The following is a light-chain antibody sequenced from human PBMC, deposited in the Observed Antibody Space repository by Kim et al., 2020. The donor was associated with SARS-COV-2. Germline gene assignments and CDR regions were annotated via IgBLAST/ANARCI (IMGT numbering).Light chain of an antibody. V-gene: IGKV1-39*01. CDR3: QHSHSNPPYN. CDR1: QSNGIY. CDR2: AAS. J-gene: IGKJ2*01. Sequence: AFAGDSVNVSCRASQSNGIYLNWYHRKPGPAPKLLIYAASHLQTGVPSRFSGSGYGTDFSLFIHDLQPDDFVVYYCQHSHSNPPYNFGQGTKLEIK.